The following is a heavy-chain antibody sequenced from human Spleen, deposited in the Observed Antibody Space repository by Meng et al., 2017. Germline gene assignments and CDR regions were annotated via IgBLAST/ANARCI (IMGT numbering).Heavy chain of an antibody. CDR2: ISSSGSTI. CDR3: ARVDGVVTGTLPFDS. CDR1: GFTFSSYE. Sequence: GESLKISCAASGFTFSSYEMNWVRQAPGKGLEWVSYISSSGSTIYYADSVKGRFTISRDNAKNSLYLQMNSLRAEDTAVYYCARVDGVVTGTLPFDSWGQGTLVTVSS. J-gene: IGHJ4*02. D-gene: IGHD2-21*02. V-gene: IGHV3-48*03.